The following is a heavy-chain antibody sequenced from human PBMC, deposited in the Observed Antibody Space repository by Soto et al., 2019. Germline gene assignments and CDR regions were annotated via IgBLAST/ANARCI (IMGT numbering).Heavy chain of an antibody. J-gene: IGHJ4*02. CDR2: IYHSGST. D-gene: IGHD3-3*01. CDR1: GGSISSGGYY. V-gene: IGHV4-31*03. Sequence: PSETLSLTCTVSGGSISSGGYYWTWIRQHPGKGLEWIGEIYHSGSTNYNPSLKSRVTISVDKSKNQFSLKLSSVTAADTAVYSCARTPLDRHPGYYFDYWGQGILVTVFS. CDR3: ARTPLDRHPGYYFDY.